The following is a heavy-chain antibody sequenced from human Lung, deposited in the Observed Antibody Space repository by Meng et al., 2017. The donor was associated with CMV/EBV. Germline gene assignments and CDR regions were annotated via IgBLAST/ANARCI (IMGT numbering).Heavy chain of an antibody. CDR2: IRYDGNKK. D-gene: IGHD3-3*01. Sequence: GGSXRLXCAASGFXFSSYGMQWVRQAPGKGLEWVTFIRYDGNKKYYVDSVKGRFTISRDNSKNMLYLQMNSLRAEDTAVYYCAKDDSAYFDFRSGYSTPPDYWXQGTLVTVSS. V-gene: IGHV3-30*02. CDR1: GFXFSSYG. CDR3: AKDDSAYFDFRSGYSTPPDY. J-gene: IGHJ4*02.